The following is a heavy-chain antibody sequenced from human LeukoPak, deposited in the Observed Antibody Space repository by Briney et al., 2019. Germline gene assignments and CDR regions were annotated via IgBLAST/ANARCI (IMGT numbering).Heavy chain of an antibody. CDR3: ARGEGRCSGGSCYSRLGYYYYGMDV. V-gene: IGHV4-34*01. CDR2: INHSGST. Sequence: SETLSLTCAVYGGSFSGYYWSWIRQPPGKGLEWIGEINHSGSTNYNPSPKSRVTISVDTSKNQFSLKLSSVTAADTAVYYCARGEGRCSGGSCYSRLGYYYYGMDVWGQGTTVTVSS. CDR1: GGSFSGYY. D-gene: IGHD2-15*01. J-gene: IGHJ6*02.